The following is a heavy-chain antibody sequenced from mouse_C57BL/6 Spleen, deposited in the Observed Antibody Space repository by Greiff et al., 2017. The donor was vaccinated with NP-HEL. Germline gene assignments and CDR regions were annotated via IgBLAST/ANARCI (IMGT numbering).Heavy chain of an antibody. CDR3: TRDNGYYGYYAMDY. J-gene: IGHJ4*01. V-gene: IGHV5-9-1*02. D-gene: IGHD2-3*01. CDR1: GFTFSSYA. Sequence: DVMLVESGEGLVKPGGSLKLSCAASGFTFSSYAMSWVRQTPEKRLEWVAYISSGGDYIYYADTVKGRFTISRDNARNTLYLQMSSLKSEDTAMYYCTRDNGYYGYYAMDYWGQGTSVTVSS. CDR2: ISSGGDYI.